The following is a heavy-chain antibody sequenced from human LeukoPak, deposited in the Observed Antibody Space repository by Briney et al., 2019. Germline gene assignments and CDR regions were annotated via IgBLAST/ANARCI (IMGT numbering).Heavy chain of an antibody. CDR2: IYYSGST. CDR3: ARDGRGGSDPHDAFDI. D-gene: IGHD5-12*01. Sequence: SETLSLTCTVSGGSISSYYWSWIRQPPGKGLEWIGYIYYSGSTNYNPSLKSRVTISVDTSKNQFSLKLSSVTAADTAVYYCARDGRGGSDPHDAFDIWGQGTMVTVSS. CDR1: GGSISSYY. J-gene: IGHJ3*02. V-gene: IGHV4-59*01.